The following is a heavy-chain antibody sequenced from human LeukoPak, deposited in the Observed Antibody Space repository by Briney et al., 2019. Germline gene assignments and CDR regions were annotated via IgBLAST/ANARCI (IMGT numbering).Heavy chain of an antibody. CDR3: ARESVVPAARQYNWFDP. CDR1: GGSFCGYY. V-gene: IGHV4-34*01. J-gene: IGHJ5*02. CDR2: INHSGST. D-gene: IGHD2-2*01. Sequence: SETLSLTCAVYGGSFCGYYWSWIRQPPGKGLEWIGEINHSGSTNYNPSLKSRVTISVDTSKNQFSLKLSSVTAADTAVYYCARESVVPAARQYNWFDPWGQGTLVTVSS.